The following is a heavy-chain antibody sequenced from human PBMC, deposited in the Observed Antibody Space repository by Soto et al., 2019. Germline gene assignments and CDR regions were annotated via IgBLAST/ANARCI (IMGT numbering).Heavy chain of an antibody. Sequence: QVRLKESGPGLVKPSGTLSLTCAVSGGSVESSSCWSWVRQAPGKGREGIGEIYHSGTFNYNPSLASRVSVSVDKSTNQFSLNLNSVTAADTAVYYCVRSVPAATWAYNGMDVWGQGTTVTVSS. V-gene: IGHV4-4*02. CDR2: IYHSGTF. J-gene: IGHJ6*02. D-gene: IGHD2-15*01. CDR1: GGSVESSSC. CDR3: VRSVPAATWAYNGMDV.